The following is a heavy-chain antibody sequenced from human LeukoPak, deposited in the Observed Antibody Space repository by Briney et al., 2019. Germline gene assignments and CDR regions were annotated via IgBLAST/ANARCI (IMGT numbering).Heavy chain of an antibody. J-gene: IGHJ4*02. CDR3: ARGENYYDSSGYLKSGRFDY. V-gene: IGHV3-30-3*01. CDR1: GFTFSSYA. Sequence: GGSLRLSCAASGFTFSSYAMHWVRQAPGKGLEWVAVISYDGSNKYYADSVKGRFTISRDNSKNTLYLQMNSLRAEDTAVYYCARGENYYDSSGYLKSGRFDYWGQGTLVTVSS. D-gene: IGHD3-22*01. CDR2: ISYDGSNK.